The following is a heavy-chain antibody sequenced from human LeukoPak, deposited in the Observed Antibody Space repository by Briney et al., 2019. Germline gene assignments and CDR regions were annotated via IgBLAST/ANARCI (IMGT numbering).Heavy chain of an antibody. CDR3: ARVVYCSSTSCYNWFDP. CDR2: IIPIFGTA. J-gene: IGHJ5*02. V-gene: IGHV1-69*06. Sequence: SVKVSCKASGGTFSSYAISWVRQAPGQGLEWMGRIIPIFGTANYAQKFQGRVTITADKSTSTAYMELSSLRSGDTAVYYCARVVYCSSTSCYNWFDPWGQGTLVTVSS. CDR1: GGTFSSYA. D-gene: IGHD2-2*01.